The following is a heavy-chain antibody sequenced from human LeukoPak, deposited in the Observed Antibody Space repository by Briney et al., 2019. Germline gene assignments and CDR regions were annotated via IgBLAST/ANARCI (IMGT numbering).Heavy chain of an antibody. D-gene: IGHD3-3*01. V-gene: IGHV1-18*01. CDR1: GYTFTSYG. J-gene: IGHJ6*02. Sequence: ASVKVSCKASGYTFTSYGISWVRQAPGQGLEWMGWISAYNGNTNYAQKLQGRVIMTTDTSTSTAYMELRSLRSDDTAVYYCASHVLRFLEWLSVDYYYGMDVWGQGTTVTVSS. CDR2: ISAYNGNT. CDR3: ASHVLRFLEWLSVDYYYGMDV.